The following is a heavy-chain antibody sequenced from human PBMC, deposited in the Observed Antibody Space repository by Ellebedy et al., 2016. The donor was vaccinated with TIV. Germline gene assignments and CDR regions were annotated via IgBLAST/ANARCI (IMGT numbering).Heavy chain of an antibody. J-gene: IGHJ6*02. Sequence: ASVKVSCKASGYTFTANYIHWVRRAPGQGLEWMGWINPDSGVTKFAQKFQGRVTMTRDTSINTAYMQLIRLESDDTAVYYCARVRRGSSGMDVWGQGTTVTVSS. V-gene: IGHV1-2*02. D-gene: IGHD6-13*01. CDR3: ARVRRGSSGMDV. CDR1: GYTFTANY. CDR2: INPDSGVT.